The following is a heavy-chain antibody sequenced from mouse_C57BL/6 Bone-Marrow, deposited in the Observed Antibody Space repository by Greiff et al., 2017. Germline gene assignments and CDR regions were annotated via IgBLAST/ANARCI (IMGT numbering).Heavy chain of an antibody. CDR3: ARTTTVVAPPWFAY. J-gene: IGHJ3*01. D-gene: IGHD1-1*01. CDR2: IHPNSGST. Sequence: QVQLQQPGAELVKPGASVKLSCKASGYTFTSYWMHWVKQRPGQGLEWIGMIHPNSGSTNYNEKFKSKATLTVDKSSSTAYMQLSSLTSEDSAVYSCARTTTVVAPPWFAYWGQGTLVTVSA. V-gene: IGHV1-64*01. CDR1: GYTFTSYW.